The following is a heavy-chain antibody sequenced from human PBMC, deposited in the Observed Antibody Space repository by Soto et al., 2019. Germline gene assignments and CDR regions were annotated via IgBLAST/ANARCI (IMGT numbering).Heavy chain of an antibody. J-gene: IGHJ3*02. CDR2: IYYSGST. CDR1: GGSISSGDYY. D-gene: IGHD3-22*01. V-gene: IGHV4-30-4*01. Sequence: SETLSLTSTVSGGSISSGDYYWSWIRQPPGKGLEWIGYIYYSGSTYYNPSLKSRVTISVDTSKNQFSLKLSSVTAADTAVYYCARAKTYYYDSSGSTGAFDIWGQGTMVTV. CDR3: ARAKTYYYDSSGSTGAFDI.